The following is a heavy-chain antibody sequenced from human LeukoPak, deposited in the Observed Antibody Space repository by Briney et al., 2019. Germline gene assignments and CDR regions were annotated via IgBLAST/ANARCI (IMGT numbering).Heavy chain of an antibody. J-gene: IGHJ4*02. CDR3: ARGAPYYSDSSFYYYPDY. Sequence: GGSLRLSCAASGFTFSSYSMNWVRQAPGKGLEWVSSISSSSSYIYYADSVKGRFTISRDNAKNSLYLQMNSLRAEDTAVYYCARGAPYYSDSSFYYYPDYWGQGTLVTASS. CDR2: ISSSSSYI. V-gene: IGHV3-21*01. D-gene: IGHD3-22*01. CDR1: GFTFSSYS.